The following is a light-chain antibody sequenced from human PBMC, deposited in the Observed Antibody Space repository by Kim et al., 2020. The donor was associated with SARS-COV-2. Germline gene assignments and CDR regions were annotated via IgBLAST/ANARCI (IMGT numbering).Light chain of an antibody. CDR1: QSISTW. CDR2: DAS. J-gene: IGKJ1*01. Sequence: DIQMTQSPSTLSASVGDRVTITCRASQSISTWLAWYQQKPGKAPNLLIYDASSLKSGVPSRFSGSGSGTEFTLTISSLQPDDLATYYCQQYNSYSWTFGQGTKVDIK. CDR3: QQYNSYSWT. V-gene: IGKV1-5*01.